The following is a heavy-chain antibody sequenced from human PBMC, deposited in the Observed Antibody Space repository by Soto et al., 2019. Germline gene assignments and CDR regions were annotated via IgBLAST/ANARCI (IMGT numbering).Heavy chain of an antibody. D-gene: IGHD2-21*01. CDR3: ARDYWGNEHRFDY. CDR2: VYYSGST. V-gene: IGHV4-61*01. CDR1: GGSVNSGSYY. Sequence: QVQLQESGPGLVKPSETLSLTCTVSGGSVNSGSYYWSWFRQPPGKGLDWIGYVYYSGSTKYNPSLKRRVTISVDTSKNQFSLKLSSVTAADTAVYYCARDYWGNEHRFDYWGQGTLVTVSA. J-gene: IGHJ4*02.